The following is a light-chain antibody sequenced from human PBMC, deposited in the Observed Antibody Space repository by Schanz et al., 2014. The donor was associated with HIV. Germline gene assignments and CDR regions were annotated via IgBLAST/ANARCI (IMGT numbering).Light chain of an antibody. Sequence: DIQMTQSPSTLSASVGDRVTITCRASQDIGNDLGWYQQKPGKAPKRLIYAASTLQSGVPSRFIGSGSGTEFTLTISSLQPEDFATYYCLQHNTYPLTFGQGTRLDIK. CDR1: QDIGND. J-gene: IGKJ5*01. CDR2: AAS. CDR3: LQHNTYPLT. V-gene: IGKV1-17*01.